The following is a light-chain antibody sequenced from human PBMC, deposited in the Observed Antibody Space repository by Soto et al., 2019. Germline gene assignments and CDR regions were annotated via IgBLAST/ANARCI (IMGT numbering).Light chain of an antibody. CDR2: EVF. V-gene: IGLV2-14*01. Sequence: QSVLTQPASVSGSPGQSSTIPCTGTNSDVGAYNYVSWYQHHPGKAPKLMIYEVFTRSSGVSSRFSGSKSGSTASLTISGLQAEDEADYYCTSYTTTNTLYVFGTGTKLTVL. J-gene: IGLJ1*01. CDR3: TSYTTTNTLYV. CDR1: NSDVGAYNY.